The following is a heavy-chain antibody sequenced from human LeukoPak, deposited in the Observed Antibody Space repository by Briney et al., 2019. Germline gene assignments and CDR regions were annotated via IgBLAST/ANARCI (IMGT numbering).Heavy chain of an antibody. CDR2: IRYDGSNQ. J-gene: IGHJ4*02. CDR3: AKDYLGGYSYGSPFDF. V-gene: IGHV3-30*02. CDR1: GFTFNSYG. Sequence: GGSLRLSCAASGFTFNSYGMHWVRQSPGKGLEWVAFIRYDGSNQYYADSVKGRFTISRDNSKNTLYLQMSSLRPDDTAVYYCAKDYLGGYSYGSPFDFWGQGTLATVSS. D-gene: IGHD5-18*01.